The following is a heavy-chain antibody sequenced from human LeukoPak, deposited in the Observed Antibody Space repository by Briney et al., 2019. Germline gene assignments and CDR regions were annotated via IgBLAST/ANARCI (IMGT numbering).Heavy chain of an antibody. CDR1: GYSFTSYW. CDR2: IYPGDSDT. V-gene: IGHV5-51*01. J-gene: IGHJ4*02. CDR3: ARPLEMATIKGGFYHFDY. Sequence: GESLKISCKGSGYSFTSYWIGWVRQMPGKGLEWMGIIYPGDSDTRYSPSFQGQVTISADKSISTAYLQWSSLKASDTAMYYCARPLEMATIKGGFYHFDYWGQGTLVTVSS. D-gene: IGHD5-24*01.